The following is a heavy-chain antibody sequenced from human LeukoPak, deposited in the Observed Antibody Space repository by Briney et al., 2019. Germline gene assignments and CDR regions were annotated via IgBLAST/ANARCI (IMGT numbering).Heavy chain of an antibody. V-gene: IGHV3-7*01. J-gene: IGHJ3*02. D-gene: IGHD4-17*01. Sequence: GGFLRLSCAASGFTFSRTWMSWVRQSPGKGLEWVANINGDGSEEYYVDSVKGRFTISRANARSSLYLQMNSLRAEDTAVYYCAREGTQDYGEAFDIWGQGTMVTVSS. CDR2: INGDGSEE. CDR3: AREGTQDYGEAFDI. CDR1: GFTFSRTW.